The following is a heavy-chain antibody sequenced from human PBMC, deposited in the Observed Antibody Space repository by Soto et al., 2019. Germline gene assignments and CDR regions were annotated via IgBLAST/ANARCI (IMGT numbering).Heavy chain of an antibody. Sequence: GGSLRLSCAASGFTFSSYWMHWFRQAPGKGLVWVSLINSDGSSTSYADSVKGRFTISRDSTKNTLYLQMNSLRAEDTAVYYCAREYYYDSSGSLYGMDVWGQGTTVTVSS. CDR3: AREYYYDSSGSLYGMDV. CDR2: INSDGSST. V-gene: IGHV3-74*01. CDR1: GFTFSSYW. D-gene: IGHD3-22*01. J-gene: IGHJ6*02.